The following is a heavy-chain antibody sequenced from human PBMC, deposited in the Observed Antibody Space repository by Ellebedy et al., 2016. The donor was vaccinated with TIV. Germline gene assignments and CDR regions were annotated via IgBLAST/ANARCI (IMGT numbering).Heavy chain of an antibody. Sequence: GESLKISCAASGFTFSSYSMTWVLQAPGKGLEWVANIRQDGNKNYVDSVQGRFTISRDNAQNSLYLQMKSLRVEDTAVYFCARDGAYGEHAPGQYGMDVWGQGTTVIVS. V-gene: IGHV3-7*03. D-gene: IGHD4-17*01. CDR2: IRQDGNK. J-gene: IGHJ6*02. CDR3: ARDGAYGEHAPGQYGMDV. CDR1: GFTFSSYS.